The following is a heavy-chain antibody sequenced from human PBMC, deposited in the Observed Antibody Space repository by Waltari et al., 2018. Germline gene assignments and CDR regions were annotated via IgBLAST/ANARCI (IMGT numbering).Heavy chain of an antibody. CDR3: ARGRGYSST. D-gene: IGHD6-13*01. CDR1: GGSISSGSYY. J-gene: IGHJ5*02. CDR2: IYTSGST. V-gene: IGHV4-61*02. Sequence: QVQLQESGPGLVKPSQTLSLTCTVSGGSISSGSYYWSWIRQPAGKGLEWIGRIYTSGSTNYNPSLKSRVTISVDTSKNQFSLKLSSGTAADTAVYYCARGRGYSSTWGQGTLVTVSS.